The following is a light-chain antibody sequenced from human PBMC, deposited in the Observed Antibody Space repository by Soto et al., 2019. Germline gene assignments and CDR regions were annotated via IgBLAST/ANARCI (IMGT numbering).Light chain of an antibody. J-gene: IGLJ3*02. CDR1: SSNIGANYD. CDR2: GDS. CDR3: QSYDSSLRGWV. Sequence: QSVLPKPPSVPGAPGQRVTISCTWSSSNIGANYDVHWYQHLPGTAPRLFISGDSTRPSGVPDRFSANKSGHSASLGITGLRAEDVADYDCQSYDSSLRGWVFGGGTKLTVL. V-gene: IGLV1-40*01.